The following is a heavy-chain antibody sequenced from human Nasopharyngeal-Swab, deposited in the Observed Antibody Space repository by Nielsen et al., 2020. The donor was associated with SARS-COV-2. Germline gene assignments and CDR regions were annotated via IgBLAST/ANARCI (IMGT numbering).Heavy chain of an antibody. CDR3: ASLLLWFGELSDDY. CDR1: GGSITNTKYY. V-gene: IGHV4-39*01. CDR2: IHYGGRT. Sequence: SETLSLTCNVSGGSITNTKYYWAWIRQPPGKGPEWIGSIHYGGRTYYKPSLKSRIGMAVDTSKNQFSLELRSVTAADAAIYYCASLLLWFGELSDDYWGQGTLVTVS. D-gene: IGHD3-10*01. J-gene: IGHJ4*02.